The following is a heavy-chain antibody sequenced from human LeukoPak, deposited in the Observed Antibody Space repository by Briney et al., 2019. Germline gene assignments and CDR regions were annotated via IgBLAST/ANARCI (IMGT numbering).Heavy chain of an antibody. CDR3: ARGRVGGVVPAARLFEY. V-gene: IGHV4-34*01. J-gene: IGHJ4*02. D-gene: IGHD2-2*01. Sequence: SETLSLTRAVYGGSFSGYYWSWIRQPPGKGLEWIGEINHGGSTNYNPSLKSRVTISVDTSKNQFSLKLSSVTAADTAVYYCARGRVGGVVPAARLFEYWGQGTLVTVSS. CDR1: GGSFSGYY. CDR2: INHGGST.